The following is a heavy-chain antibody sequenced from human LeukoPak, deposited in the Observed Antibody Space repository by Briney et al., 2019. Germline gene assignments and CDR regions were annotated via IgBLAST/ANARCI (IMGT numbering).Heavy chain of an antibody. V-gene: IGHV4-59*08. CDR3: ARSPWKARYFDL. D-gene: IGHD1-1*01. CDR2: IYYSGST. CDR1: GGSISSYY. Sequence: PETLSLTCTVSGGSISSYYWSWIRQPPGKGLEWIGYIYYSGSTNYNPSLKSRVTISVDTSKNQFSLKLSSVTAADTAVYYCARSPWKARYFDLWGRGTLVTVSS. J-gene: IGHJ2*01.